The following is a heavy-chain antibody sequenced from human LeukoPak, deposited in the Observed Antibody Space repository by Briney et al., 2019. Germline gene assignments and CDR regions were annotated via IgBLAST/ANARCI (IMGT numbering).Heavy chain of an antibody. CDR3: ARHNYDSSGYYPSGY. J-gene: IGHJ4*02. CDR1: GYSFTSYW. V-gene: IGHV5-10-1*01. Sequence: GESLKISCKGSGYSFTSYWISWVRQMPGKGLEWMGRIDPSDSYTNYSPSFQGHVTISADKPISTAYLQWSSLKASDTATYYCARHNYDSSGYYPSGYWGQGTLVTVSS. D-gene: IGHD3-22*01. CDR2: IDPSDSYT.